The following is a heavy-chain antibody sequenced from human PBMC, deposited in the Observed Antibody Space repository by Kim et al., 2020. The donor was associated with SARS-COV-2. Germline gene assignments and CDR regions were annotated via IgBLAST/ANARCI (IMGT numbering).Heavy chain of an antibody. V-gene: IGHV3-23*01. CDR1: GFTFSTYA. Sequence: GGSLRLSCAASGFTFSTYAMSWVRQAPGKGLEWVSVISGSGVNTYYADSVKGRITISRDNSKTTLYLQMNSLRAEDTAVYYCAKDGHDLLTGHHAREEYFQHWGQGTLVTVSS. J-gene: IGHJ1*01. D-gene: IGHD3-9*01. CDR3: AKDGHDLLTGHHAREEYFQH. CDR2: ISGSGVNT.